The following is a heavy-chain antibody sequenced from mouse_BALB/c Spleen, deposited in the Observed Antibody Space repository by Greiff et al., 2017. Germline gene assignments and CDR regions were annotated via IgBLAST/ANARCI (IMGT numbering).Heavy chain of an antibody. D-gene: IGHD2-2*01. V-gene: IGHV5-6-5*01. CDR2: ISSGGST. CDR3: ARGYYGYDEGYAMDY. Sequence: EVMLVESGGGLVQPGGSLKLSCAASGFTFSSYAMSWVRQTPEKRLEWVASISSGGSTYYPDSVKGRFTISRDNARNILYLQMSSLRSEDTAMYYCARGYYGYDEGYAMDYWGQGTSVTVSS. J-gene: IGHJ4*01. CDR1: GFTFSSYA.